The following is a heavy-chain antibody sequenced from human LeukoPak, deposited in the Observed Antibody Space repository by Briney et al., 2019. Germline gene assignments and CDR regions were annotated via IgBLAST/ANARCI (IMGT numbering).Heavy chain of an antibody. CDR3: ARVGGPVPAALEDAFDL. D-gene: IGHD6-6*01. CDR2: VYTSGSP. CDR1: GASINTYY. J-gene: IGHJ3*01. V-gene: IGHV4-4*07. Sequence: SETLSLTCNVSGASINTYYWSWIRPSAGGGLEFIGRVYTSGSPDYNPSLKSRVAMSADTSKNQFSLKLRSVTAADTALYFCARVGGPVPAALEDAFDLWGQGILVTVSS.